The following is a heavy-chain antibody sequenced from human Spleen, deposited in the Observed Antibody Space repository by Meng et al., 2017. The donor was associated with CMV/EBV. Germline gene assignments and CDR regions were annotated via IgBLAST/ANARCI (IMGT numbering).Heavy chain of an antibody. V-gene: IGHV1-18*01. CDR2: ISGYNGRT. CDR3: ARDLKEEVVVITSDLGY. Sequence: YPFISYGISWVRQDPGKGLEWMGWISGYNGRTNYAQSFQGRLTLTTDTSTSTAYMELRSLRSDDTAVYYCARDLKEEVVVITSDLGYWGQGTLVTVSS. J-gene: IGHJ4*02. CDR1: YPFISYG. D-gene: IGHD3-22*01.